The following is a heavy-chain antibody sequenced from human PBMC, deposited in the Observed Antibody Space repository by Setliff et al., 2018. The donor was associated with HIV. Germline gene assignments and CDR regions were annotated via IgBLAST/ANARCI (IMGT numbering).Heavy chain of an antibody. Sequence: SETLSLTCTISNGSISSHYWSWIRQPPGKGLEWIGNMYYSGSTNYNPSLKSRVTISVDRSQNHFSLKLSSVTAADTAVYYCAREVDYYDSSRYLLLYYFDSWGQGTLVTVSS. CDR1: NGSISSHY. CDR2: MYYSGST. CDR3: AREVDYYDSSRYLLLYYFDS. D-gene: IGHD3-22*01. V-gene: IGHV4-59*11. J-gene: IGHJ4*02.